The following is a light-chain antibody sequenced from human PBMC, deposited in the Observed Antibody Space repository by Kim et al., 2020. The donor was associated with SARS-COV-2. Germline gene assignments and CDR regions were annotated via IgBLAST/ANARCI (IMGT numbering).Light chain of an antibody. CDR3: QQSYSTPRT. CDR2: AES. V-gene: IGKV1-39*01. CDR1: QSISSY. J-gene: IGKJ1*01. Sequence: DIQMTQSPSSLSASVGDRVNISCRASQSISSYLNWYQQKPGKAPKLLIHAESSLQSGVPSRFSGSGSGTDFTLTISSLQPEGFATYYCQQSYSTPRTFGQGTKVDIK.